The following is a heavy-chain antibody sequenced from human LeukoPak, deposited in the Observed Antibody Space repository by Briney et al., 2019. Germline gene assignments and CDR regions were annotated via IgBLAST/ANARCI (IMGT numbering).Heavy chain of an antibody. Sequence: GESLKISCKGSGYSFTSYWLGWVRQMPGKGLEWMGIIYPGDSDTRYSPSFQGQVTISADKSISTAYLQWSSLKASDTAMYYCARVPSDSSGYSYYYYYMDVWGKGTTVTVSS. V-gene: IGHV5-51*01. J-gene: IGHJ6*03. CDR1: GYSFTSYW. CDR3: ARVPSDSSGYSYYYYYMDV. CDR2: IYPGDSDT. D-gene: IGHD3-22*01.